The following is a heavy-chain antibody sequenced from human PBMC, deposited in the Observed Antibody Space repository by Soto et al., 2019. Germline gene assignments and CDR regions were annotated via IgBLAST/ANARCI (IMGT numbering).Heavy chain of an antibody. CDR2: ISYDGSNK. D-gene: IGHD4-4*01. CDR1: GFTFSSYA. CDR3: ARDYSNRPPHYHYYGMDV. V-gene: IGHV3-30-3*01. Sequence: PGGSLRLSCAASGFTFSSYAMHWVRQAPGKGLEWVAVISYDGSNKYYADSVKGRFTVSRDNSKNTLYLQMNSLRAEDTAVYYCARDYSNRPPHYHYYGMDVWGQGTTVTVSS. J-gene: IGHJ6*02.